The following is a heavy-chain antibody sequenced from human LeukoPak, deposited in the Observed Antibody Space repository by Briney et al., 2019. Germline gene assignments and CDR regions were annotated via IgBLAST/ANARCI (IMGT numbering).Heavy chain of an antibody. CDR2: IFGRGGSP. CDR3: GKTTVGYSSGQKPAWPVDY. Sequence: GGSLRLSCEASGFTLGSHAMYWVRQAPGKGLEWVAGIFGRGGSPHYADPVKGRFTISRDNSRNTVYLQINSLRAEDTAVYYCGKTTVGYSSGQKPAWPVDYWGQGTLVTVSS. J-gene: IGHJ4*02. V-gene: IGHV3-23*01. CDR1: GFTLGSHA. D-gene: IGHD5-18*01.